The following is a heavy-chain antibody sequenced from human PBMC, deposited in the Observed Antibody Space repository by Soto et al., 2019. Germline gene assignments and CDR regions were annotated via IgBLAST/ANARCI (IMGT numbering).Heavy chain of an antibody. CDR3: ARNVDTAMSRDSYYYDGMDV. D-gene: IGHD5-18*01. J-gene: IGHJ6*02. CDR2: IIPIFGTA. Sequence: AASVKVSCKASGGTFSRYAISWVRQAPGQGLEWMGGIIPIFGTANYAQKFQGRVTITADESTSTAYMELSSLRSEDTAVYYCARNVDTAMSRDSYYYDGMDVWGQGTTVTRLL. CDR1: GGTFSRYA. V-gene: IGHV1-69*13.